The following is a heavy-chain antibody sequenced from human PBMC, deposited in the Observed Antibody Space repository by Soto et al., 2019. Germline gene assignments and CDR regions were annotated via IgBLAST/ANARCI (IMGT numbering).Heavy chain of an antibody. V-gene: IGHV3-23*01. Sequence: EVQLLESGGGLVQPGGSLRLSCAASGFTFSSYAMTWVRQAPGKGLEWVSAISGSGTNTYYADSVKGRFTISRDNSKSTLYLQMNSLRAEDTAVYYCAKDRVDSGDYRGLDYWGQGTLVTVSS. CDR2: ISGSGTNT. CDR3: AKDRVDSGDYRGLDY. J-gene: IGHJ4*02. D-gene: IGHD4-17*01. CDR1: GFTFSSYA.